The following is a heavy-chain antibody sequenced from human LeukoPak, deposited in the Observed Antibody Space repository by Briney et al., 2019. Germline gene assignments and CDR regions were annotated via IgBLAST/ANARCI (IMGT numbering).Heavy chain of an antibody. V-gene: IGHV4-39*07. Sequence: SETLSLTCTVSGGSISSSSYYWGWIRQPPGKGLEWIGSIYYSGSTYYNPSLKSRVTISVDTSKNQFSLKLSSVTAADTAVYYCARVAAMDANWFDPWGQGTLVTVSS. CDR2: IYYSGST. CDR1: GGSISSSSYY. CDR3: ARVAAMDANWFDP. J-gene: IGHJ5*02. D-gene: IGHD5-18*01.